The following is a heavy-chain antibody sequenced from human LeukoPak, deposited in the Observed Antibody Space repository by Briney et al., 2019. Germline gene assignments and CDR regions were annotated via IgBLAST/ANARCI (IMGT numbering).Heavy chain of an antibody. CDR2: FDPEDGET. Sequence: ASVKVSCKVSGYTLTELSMHWVRQAPGKGLEWMGGFDPEDGETIYAQKFQGRVTMTEDTSTDTAYMELSSLRSEDTAVYYCATVGLSGSTLSLDYWGQGTLVTVSS. CDR1: GYTLTELS. J-gene: IGHJ4*02. CDR3: ATVGLSGSTLSLDY. D-gene: IGHD1-7*01. V-gene: IGHV1-24*01.